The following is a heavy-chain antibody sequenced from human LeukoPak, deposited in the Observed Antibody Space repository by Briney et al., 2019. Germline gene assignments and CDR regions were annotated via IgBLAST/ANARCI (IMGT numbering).Heavy chain of an antibody. CDR3: ARDLSITMVRGLHGDAFDI. D-gene: IGHD3-10*01. J-gene: IGHJ3*02. V-gene: IGHV1-2*02. Sequence: ASVTVSCKASGYTFTGYYMHWVRQAPGQGLEWMGWINPNSSGTNYAQKFQGRVTMTRDTSISTAYMELSRLRSDDTAVYYCARDLSITMVRGLHGDAFDIWGQGTMVTVSS. CDR1: GYTFTGYY. CDR2: INPNSSGT.